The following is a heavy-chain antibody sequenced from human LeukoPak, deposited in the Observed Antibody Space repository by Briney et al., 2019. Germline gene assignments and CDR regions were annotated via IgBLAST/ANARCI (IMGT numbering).Heavy chain of an antibody. CDR2: MKPDGTEK. CDR1: GFTFSSYS. D-gene: IGHD3-16*01. V-gene: IGHV3-7*01. J-gene: IGHJ4*02. CDR3: ARDNGGPEDY. Sequence: GGSLRLSCAASGFTFSSYSMSWVRQAPGKGLEWVANMKPDGTEKYYLDSVRGRFTIFRDNAKNSLYLQMNSLRAEDTGVYYCARDNGGPEDYWGQGTLVAVSS.